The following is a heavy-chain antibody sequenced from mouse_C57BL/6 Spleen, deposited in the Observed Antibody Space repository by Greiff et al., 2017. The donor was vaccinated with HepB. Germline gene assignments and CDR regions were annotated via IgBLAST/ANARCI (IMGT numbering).Heavy chain of an antibody. CDR2: IYPRDGST. D-gene: IGHD1-1*01. Sequence: VQLVESGPELVKPGASVKLSCKASGYTFTSYDINWVKQRPGQGLEWIGWIYPRDGSTKYNEKFKGKATLTVDTSSSTAYMELHSLTSEDSAVYFCARGDYYGSYYAMDYWGQGTSVTVSS. CDR1: GYTFTSYD. V-gene: IGHV1-85*01. J-gene: IGHJ4*01. CDR3: ARGDYYGSYYAMDY.